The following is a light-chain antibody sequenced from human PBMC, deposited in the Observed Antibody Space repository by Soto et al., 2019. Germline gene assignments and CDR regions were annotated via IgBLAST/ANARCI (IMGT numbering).Light chain of an antibody. CDR2: NVN. CDR3: SSFTSSTTYV. Sequence: QSALTQYASVSGSPGQSNTISCTGTSSDVGNYNYVSWYQQHPGEVPKLIIFNVNNRPSGVSNRFSDSKSGNTASLTISGLQAEDEADYYCSSFTSSTTYVFGTGTKVTVL. V-gene: IGLV2-14*01. J-gene: IGLJ1*01. CDR1: SSDVGNYNY.